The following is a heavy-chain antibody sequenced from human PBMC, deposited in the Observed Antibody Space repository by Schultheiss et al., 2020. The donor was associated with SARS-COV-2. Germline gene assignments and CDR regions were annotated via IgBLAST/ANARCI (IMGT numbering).Heavy chain of an antibody. CDR3: ASEWVVVAANWWFDP. Sequence: SVKVSCKASGGTFSSYAISWVRQAPGQGLEWMGGIIPIFGTANYAQKFQGRVTITADESTSTAYMELSSLRSDDTAVYYCASEWVVVAANWWFDPWGQGTLVTVSS. CDR2: IIPIFGTA. V-gene: IGHV1-69*13. J-gene: IGHJ5*02. D-gene: IGHD2-15*01. CDR1: GGTFSSYA.